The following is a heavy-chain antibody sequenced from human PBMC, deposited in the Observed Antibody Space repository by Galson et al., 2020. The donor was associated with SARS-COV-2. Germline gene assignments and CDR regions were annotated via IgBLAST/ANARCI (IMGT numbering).Heavy chain of an antibody. Sequence: SETLSLTCTVSGGSISSYYWSWIRQPPGKGPEWIGYISYSGSTKYNPSLKSRVTISRDTSKNQFLLKVSSVTAADTAVYYCARDRAYCSGGSCYPDAFDIWGQGTMVTVSS. CDR3: ARDRAYCSGGSCYPDAFDI. J-gene: IGHJ3*02. CDR1: GGSISSYY. CDR2: ISYSGST. D-gene: IGHD2-15*01. V-gene: IGHV4-59*01.